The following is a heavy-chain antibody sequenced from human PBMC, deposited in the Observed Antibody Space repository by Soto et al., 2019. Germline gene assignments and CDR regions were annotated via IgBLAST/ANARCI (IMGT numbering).Heavy chain of an antibody. Sequence: PGGSLRLSCAASGFTFSSYGMHWVHQAPGKGLEWVAVISYDGSNKYYADSVKGRFTISRDNSKNTLYLQMNSLRAEDTAVYYCAESPLDIVVVVADSYFQHWGQGTLVTVSS. CDR3: AESPLDIVVVVADSYFQH. V-gene: IGHV3-30*18. CDR2: ISYDGSNK. CDR1: GFTFSSYG. J-gene: IGHJ1*01. D-gene: IGHD2-15*01.